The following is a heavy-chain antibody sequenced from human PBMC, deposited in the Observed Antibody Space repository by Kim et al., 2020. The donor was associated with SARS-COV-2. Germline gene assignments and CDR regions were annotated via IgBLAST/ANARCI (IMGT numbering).Heavy chain of an antibody. CDR2: INHSGST. D-gene: IGHD2-15*01. CDR3: ARGYCSGGSCYGSEYFQH. J-gene: IGHJ1*01. Sequence: SETLSLTCAVYGGSFSGYYWSWIRQPPGKGLEWIGEINHSGSTNYNPSLKSRVTISVDTSKNQFSLKLSSVTAADTAVYYCARGYCSGGSCYGSEYFQHWGQGTLVTVSS. V-gene: IGHV4-34*01. CDR1: GGSFSGYY.